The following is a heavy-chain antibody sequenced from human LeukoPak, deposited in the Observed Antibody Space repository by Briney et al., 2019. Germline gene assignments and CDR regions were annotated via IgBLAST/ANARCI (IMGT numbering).Heavy chain of an antibody. CDR2: TYYSGST. V-gene: IGHV4-59*01. CDR3: ARSKARVLHGDYDY. D-gene: IGHD4-17*01. Sequence: SETLSLTCTVSGGSISSYYWSWIRQPPGKGLEWIGYTYYSGSTNYNPSLKSRVTISVDTSKNQFSLKLSSVTAADTAVYCCARSKARVLHGDYDYWGQGTLVTVSS. J-gene: IGHJ4*02. CDR1: GGSISSYY.